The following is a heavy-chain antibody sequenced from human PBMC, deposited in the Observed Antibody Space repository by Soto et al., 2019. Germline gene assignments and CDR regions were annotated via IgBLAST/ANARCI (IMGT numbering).Heavy chain of an antibody. D-gene: IGHD3-3*01. Sequence: GESLKISCKGSGYSFTSYWIGWVRQMPGKGLEWMGIIYPGDSDTRYSPSFQGQVTISAAKSISTAYLQWSSLKASDTAMYYCASGSIFGVVKMPYYYYGMDVWGQGTTVTVSS. V-gene: IGHV5-51*01. CDR2: IYPGDSDT. CDR1: GYSFTSYW. J-gene: IGHJ6*02. CDR3: ASGSIFGVVKMPYYYYGMDV.